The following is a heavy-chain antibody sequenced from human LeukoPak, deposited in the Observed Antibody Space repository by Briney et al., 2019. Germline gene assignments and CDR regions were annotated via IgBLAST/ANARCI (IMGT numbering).Heavy chain of an antibody. Sequence: GGSLRLSCAASGFTFSTYGMHWVLQAPGKGLEWVSFIRFDARNQYYADSVKGLFTISRDNSKNTLYLQMNSLRDEDTAVYYCAKDSIAASGIGYYFDYWGQGTLVTVSS. CDR3: AKDSIAASGIGYYFDY. J-gene: IGHJ4*02. V-gene: IGHV3-30*02. D-gene: IGHD6-25*01. CDR1: GFTFSTYG. CDR2: IRFDARNQ.